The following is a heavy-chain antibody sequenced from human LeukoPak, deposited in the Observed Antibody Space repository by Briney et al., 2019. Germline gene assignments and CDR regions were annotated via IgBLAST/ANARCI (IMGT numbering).Heavy chain of an antibody. CDR2: ISASGHYI. J-gene: IGHJ6*03. D-gene: IGHD2-2*01. Sequence: GGSLRLSCDASGFTFRSFAMSWVRQAPGKGLGWLSVISASGHYIYNADSVKGRFTISRDNSKNTLYIEINSLRAEDTAVYYCARDGSWGDYQFYFYMAVWGKGTTVTVSS. CDR3: ARDGSWGDYQFYFYMAV. V-gene: IGHV3-23*01. CDR1: GFTFRSFA.